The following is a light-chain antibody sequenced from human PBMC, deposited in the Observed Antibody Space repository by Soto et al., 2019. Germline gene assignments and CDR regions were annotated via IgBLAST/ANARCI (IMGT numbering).Light chain of an antibody. CDR2: KAS. CDR3: QQYNDSFRYT. CDR1: QTISSW. J-gene: IGKJ2*01. Sequence: DIQMTQSPSTLSGSVGDRVTITCRASQTISSWLAWYQQKPGKAPKLLIYKASTLETGVPSRFSGSRSGTEFTLTVSSLQPDDFATYYCQQYNDSFRYTFGQGTKVDIK. V-gene: IGKV1-5*03.